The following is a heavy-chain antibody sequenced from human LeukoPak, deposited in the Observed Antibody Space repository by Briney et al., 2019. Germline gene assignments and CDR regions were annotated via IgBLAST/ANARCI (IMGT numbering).Heavy chain of an antibody. Sequence: ASLSLTWTVAGGSISSYYGSWGRQPRGKGLEWSGYIYYSGRTNYNPSLKSPVTISVDTSKNQFSLKLTSVTAADTAVYYCARAPGYYYYMDVWGKGTTVTVSS. CDR1: GGSISSYY. CDR2: IYYSGRT. V-gene: IGHV4-59*01. CDR3: ARAPGYYYYMDV. J-gene: IGHJ6*03.